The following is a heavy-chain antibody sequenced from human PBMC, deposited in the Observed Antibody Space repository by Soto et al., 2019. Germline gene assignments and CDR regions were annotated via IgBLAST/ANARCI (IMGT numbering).Heavy chain of an antibody. Sequence: EVQLLESGGGLVQPGGSLRLSCAASGFTFVNYGMSWVRQAPGKGLECVSLISDTSTTTYYADFVKGRFTISRDNSKNTLYLQMNSLRAEDTAVYYCARGVGSGWYEPMDVWGQGTTDTVSS. CDR2: ISDTSTTT. V-gene: IGHV3-23*01. CDR3: ARGVGSGWYEPMDV. J-gene: IGHJ6*02. CDR1: GFTFVNYG. D-gene: IGHD6-19*01.